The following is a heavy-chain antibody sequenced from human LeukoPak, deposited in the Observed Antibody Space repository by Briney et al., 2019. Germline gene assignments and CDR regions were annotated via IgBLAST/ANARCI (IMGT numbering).Heavy chain of an antibody. V-gene: IGHV3-30*18. CDR2: ISYDGSNK. D-gene: IGHD3-22*01. CDR1: GFTFSSYG. CDR3: AKDSYDRSGYYYYYFAY. Sequence: GGSLRLSCAASGFTFSSYGMHWVRQAPGKGLEWVAVISYDGSNKYYADSVKGRFTISRDNSKNMLYLQMNSLRAGDTAVYYCAKDSYDRSGYYYYYFAYWGQGTQVTVSS. J-gene: IGHJ4*02.